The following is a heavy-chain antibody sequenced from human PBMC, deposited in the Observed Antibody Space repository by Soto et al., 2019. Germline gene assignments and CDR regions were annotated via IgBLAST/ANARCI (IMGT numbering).Heavy chain of an antibody. CDR1: GFTFTTFG. V-gene: IGHV3-23*05. D-gene: IGHD3-10*01. J-gene: IGHJ4*02. CDR2: IDSNGGYT. Sequence: EVQLLESGGGLVQPGQSLRLSCVASGFTFTTFGMIWVRQAPGKGLEWVSGIDSNGGYTYYADSVNGRFTIARDNSQNTLYLQLNSLRVEDTALYFVGKRQRGDGFGVDFWGRGTLVTVSS. CDR3: GKRQRGDGFGVDF.